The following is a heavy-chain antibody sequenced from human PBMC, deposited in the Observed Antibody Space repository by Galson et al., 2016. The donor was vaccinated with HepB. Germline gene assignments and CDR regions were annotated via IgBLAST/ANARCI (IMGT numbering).Heavy chain of an antibody. Sequence: SLRLSCAASGLNFSNDWMNWVRQGPGKGLEWVANIKKDGSGKYYGDSVKGRLIISRDNAKNSMYLQMNSLRTEDTAVYYCAGSSGWTFGYWGQGTLVTVSS. CDR3: AGSSGWTFGY. CDR2: IKKDGSGK. J-gene: IGHJ4*02. V-gene: IGHV3-7*04. CDR1: GLNFSNDW. D-gene: IGHD6-19*01.